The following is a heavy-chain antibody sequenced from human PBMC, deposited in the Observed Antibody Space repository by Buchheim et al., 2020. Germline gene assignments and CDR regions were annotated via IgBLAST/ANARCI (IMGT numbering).Heavy chain of an antibody. CDR1: GGSVNGYF. CDR2: VSYSGST. J-gene: IGHJ5*02. CDR3: ARGLTGGLSPFDP. V-gene: IGHV4-59*02. Sequence: QVQLQESGPGLVKPSETLSLTCNVSGGSVNGYFWSWIRQPPGKGLEWIGCVSYSGSTHYNPSLESRVTISVDTSQNQFSLKLTYVTAADTAVYYCARGLTGGLSPFDPWGQGTL. D-gene: IGHD2-8*02.